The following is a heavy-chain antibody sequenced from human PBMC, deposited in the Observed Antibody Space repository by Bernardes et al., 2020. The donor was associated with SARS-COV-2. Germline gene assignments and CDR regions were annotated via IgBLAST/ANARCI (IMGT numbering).Heavy chain of an antibody. D-gene: IGHD3-22*01. J-gene: IGHJ4*02. Sequence: GKTRTISCKGSGYSFTSYWIGWVRQMPGTGLEWMGIIYPGDSDTRYSPSFQGQVTISADKSISTAYLQWSSLKASDTAMYYCARHSTSGYYYDSSGQIDYWGQGTLVTGSA. CDR3: ARHSTSGYYYDSSGQIDY. CDR2: IYPGDSDT. V-gene: IGHV5-51*01. CDR1: GYSFTSYW.